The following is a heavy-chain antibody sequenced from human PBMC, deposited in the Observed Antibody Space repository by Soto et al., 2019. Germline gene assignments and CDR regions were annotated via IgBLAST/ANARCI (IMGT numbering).Heavy chain of an antibody. CDR1: GGSISSGDYY. Sequence: QVQLQESGPGLVKPSQTLSLTCTVSGGSISSGDYYWSWIRQPPGKGLEWIGYIYYSGSTYYNPSLKSRVTIPVDTSKNQFSLKLSSVTAADTAVYYCARVEGTAAGTLSFDYWGQGTLVTVSS. V-gene: IGHV4-30-4*01. CDR2: IYYSGST. D-gene: IGHD6-13*01. J-gene: IGHJ4*02. CDR3: ARVEGTAAGTLSFDY.